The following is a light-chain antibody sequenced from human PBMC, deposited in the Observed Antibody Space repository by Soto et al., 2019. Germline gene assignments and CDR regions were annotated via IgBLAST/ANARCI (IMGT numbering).Light chain of an antibody. Sequence: DIVMTQSPLSLPVTPGEPASISCRSSQSLLQSNGHNYLDWYLQKPGQSSQLLIYLGSHQASVVPHRISFSESGTDFTLEISSVEAEYVRVYYCMEALQFPPMYTFCQGTKVEIK. CDR3: MEALQFPPMYT. CDR1: QSLLQSNGHNY. V-gene: IGKV2-28*01. CDR2: LGS. J-gene: IGKJ2*01.